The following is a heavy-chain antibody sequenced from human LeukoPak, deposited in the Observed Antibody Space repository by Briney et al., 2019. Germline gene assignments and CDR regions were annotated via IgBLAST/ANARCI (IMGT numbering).Heavy chain of an antibody. CDR2: ISAYNGNT. CDR1: GYTFTSYG. V-gene: IGHV1-18*01. J-gene: IGHJ5*02. D-gene: IGHD1-26*01. Sequence: ASVKVSCKASGYTFTSYGISWVRQAPGQGLEWMGWISAYNGNTNYAQKLQGRVTVTTDTSTSTAYMELRSLRSDDTAVYYCARHSGSYGSDWFDPWGQGTLVTVSS. CDR3: ARHSGSYGSDWFDP.